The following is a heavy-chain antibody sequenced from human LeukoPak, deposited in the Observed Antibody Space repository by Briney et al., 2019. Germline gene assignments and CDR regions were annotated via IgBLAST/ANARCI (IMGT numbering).Heavy chain of an antibody. CDR2: IYIDGSST. CDR1: GFTFSSYW. CDR3: AAVLSGAYRSFDY. J-gene: IGHJ4*02. D-gene: IGHD4-11*01. Sequence: PGGSLRLSCAASGFTFSSYWMHWVRQAPGKGLDWVSRIYIDGSSTNYADSVKGRFTISRGNAKNTLYLQMNSLRAEDTAIYYCAAVLSGAYRSFDYWGQGILVTVSS. V-gene: IGHV3-74*01.